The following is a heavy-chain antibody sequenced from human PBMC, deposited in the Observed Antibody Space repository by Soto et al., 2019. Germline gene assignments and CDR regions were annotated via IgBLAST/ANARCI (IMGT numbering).Heavy chain of an antibody. CDR3: TTGSVEGV. Sequence: QLVESGGGLVRPGGSLRLSCSASGFSIGSAWMNWVRQAPGKGLEWVGRIRTKIEGETTHYAAPVNGRFTVSRDDSKNMLYLQMNSLKVDDTALYYCTTGSVEGVWGQGTTVTVSS. D-gene: IGHD2-15*01. J-gene: IGHJ6*02. CDR2: IRTKIEGETT. CDR1: GFSIGSAW. V-gene: IGHV3-15*07.